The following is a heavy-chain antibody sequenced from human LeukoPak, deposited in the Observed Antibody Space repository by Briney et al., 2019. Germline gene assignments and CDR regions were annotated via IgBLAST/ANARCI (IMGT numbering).Heavy chain of an antibody. D-gene: IGHD3-22*01. J-gene: IGHJ4*02. V-gene: IGHV5-51*01. CDR2: VYPGDSET. Sequence: GESLKISCKASGYSFTNYWIGWVRQMPGKGLEWMGIVYPGDSETRYSPSFQGQVTISADKSISTAYLQWSSLKASDTAMYYCAKGRYYYDSSGSRGHSFDYWGQGTLVTVSS. CDR1: GYSFTNYW. CDR3: AKGRYYYDSSGSRGHSFDY.